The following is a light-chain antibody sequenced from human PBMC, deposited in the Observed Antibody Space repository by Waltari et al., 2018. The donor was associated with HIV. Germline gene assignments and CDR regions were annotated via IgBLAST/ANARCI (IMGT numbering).Light chain of an antibody. CDR3: QQYSSYPLT. J-gene: IGKJ4*01. Sequence: DIQMTQSPSSLSASVGDRVTITCRASQGISSYLAWFQQKPGKAPKSLIYGASNLQSGVPSNVSGSGSGTDFTLTINGLQPEDFATYYCQQYSSYPLTFGGGTTVEIK. CDR2: GAS. V-gene: IGKV1-16*02. CDR1: QGISSY.